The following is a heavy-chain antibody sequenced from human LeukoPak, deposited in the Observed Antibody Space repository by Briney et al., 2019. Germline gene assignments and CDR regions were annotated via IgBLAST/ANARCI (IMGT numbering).Heavy chain of an antibody. CDR2: IRPEGTTT. D-gene: IGHD3-9*01. CDR3: ARDLDWILFDY. V-gene: IGHV3-74*03. CDR1: GFTFSTYW. J-gene: IGHJ4*02. Sequence: GGSLRLSCAASGFTFSTYWMHWVRQAPGKGLVWVSRIRPEGTTTAYADSVKGRFTISRDDAKNTLFLQMNSLSAEDTAVYYCARDLDWILFDYWGQGTLVTVSS.